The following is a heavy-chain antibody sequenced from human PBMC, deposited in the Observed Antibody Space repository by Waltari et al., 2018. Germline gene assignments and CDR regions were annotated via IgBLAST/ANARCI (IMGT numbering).Heavy chain of an antibody. Sequence: QVQLVQSGAEVKKPGASVKVSCKASGYTFTSNGISWVRQAPGQGLEWMGWISAYSGNTKYAQKLQGRVTMTTDKSTSTAYRELRSLRSDDTALYYCARVRGIAVAGETRDYYYYYMDVWGKGTTVTVSS. D-gene: IGHD6-19*01. CDR2: ISAYSGNT. J-gene: IGHJ6*03. V-gene: IGHV1-18*01. CDR1: GYTFTSNG. CDR3: ARVRGIAVAGETRDYYYYYMDV.